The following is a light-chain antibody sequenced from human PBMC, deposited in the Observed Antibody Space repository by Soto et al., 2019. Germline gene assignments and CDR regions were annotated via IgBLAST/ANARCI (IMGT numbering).Light chain of an antibody. CDR2: DAS. J-gene: IGKJ1*01. Sequence: DIQMTQSPSSLSASVVDRVTITFLASQSISTYLIWYQQKPGKAPKFLMYDASTLETGVPSRFSGSGSGTEFTLTISNLQPDDFATYYCQQYDSILGTFGPGTKVDIK. CDR1: QSISTY. CDR3: QQYDSILGT. V-gene: IGKV1-39*01.